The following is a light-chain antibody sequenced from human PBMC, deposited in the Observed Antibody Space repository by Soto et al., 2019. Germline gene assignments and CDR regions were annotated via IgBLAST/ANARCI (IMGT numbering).Light chain of an antibody. CDR1: QSISNS. CDR2: GAS. Sequence: DIQMTQSPSSLSASIGDRVTITCRASQSISNSLNWYQQKPGKAPKLLIYGASSLQSGVPSRFSGSGSGTDFTLTISSLQPEDSATYYCQQSYSLPYPFGQGTKLEIK. V-gene: IGKV1-39*01. CDR3: QQSYSLPYP. J-gene: IGKJ2*01.